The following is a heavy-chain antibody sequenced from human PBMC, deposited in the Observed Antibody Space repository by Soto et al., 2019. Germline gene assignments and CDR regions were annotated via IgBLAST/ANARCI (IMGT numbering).Heavy chain of an antibody. Sequence: QVQLQVWGTRLVKPSETLSLTCIVSGGSISSYYWSWIRQPPGKGLEWIGYIYYSGSTNYNPSLKSRVTISVDTSKNQFSLKLSSVTAADTAVYYCARAVLPATAPFDYWGQGTLVTVSS. CDR3: ARAVLPATAPFDY. CDR2: IYYSGST. D-gene: IGHD2-2*01. V-gene: IGHV4-59*01. J-gene: IGHJ4*02. CDR1: GGSISSYY.